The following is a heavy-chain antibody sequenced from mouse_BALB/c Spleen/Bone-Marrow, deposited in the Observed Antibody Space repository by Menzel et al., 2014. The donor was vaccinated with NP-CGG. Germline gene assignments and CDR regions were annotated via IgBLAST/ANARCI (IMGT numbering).Heavy chain of an antibody. CDR3: TRHWDYAMDY. Sequence: VKVVESGAELVRPGASVTLSCKASGYTFTDYEMHWVKRTPVHGLEWIGAIDPETGGTAYNQKFKGKATLTAGKSSSTAYMELRSLTSEDSAVYYCTRHWDYAMDYWGQGTSVTVSS. V-gene: IGHV1-15*01. CDR1: GYTFTDYE. CDR2: IDPETGGT. J-gene: IGHJ4*01. D-gene: IGHD4-1*01.